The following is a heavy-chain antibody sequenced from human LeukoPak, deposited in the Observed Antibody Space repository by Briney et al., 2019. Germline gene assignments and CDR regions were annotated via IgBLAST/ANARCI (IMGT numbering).Heavy chain of an antibody. J-gene: IGHJ6*02. CDR3: AGERSSLVAVFMDV. Sequence: GKSLRLSCAASEFTFSGYGMHWVRQAPGKGLEWLAVIWFEGSNTYYADSVKGRFTISRDSSKNTLYLQMNSLRAEDTAVYYVAGERSSLVAVFMDVCGQGTTVTVSS. CDR1: EFTFSGYG. V-gene: IGHV3-33*01. CDR2: IWFEGSNT. D-gene: IGHD3-16*01.